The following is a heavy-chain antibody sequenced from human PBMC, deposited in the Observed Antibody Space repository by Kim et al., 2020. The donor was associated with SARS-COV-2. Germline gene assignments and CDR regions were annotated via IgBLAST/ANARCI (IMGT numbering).Heavy chain of an antibody. CDR1: GFTFSSYS. J-gene: IGHJ3*02. Sequence: GGSLRLSCAASGFTFSSYSMNWVRQAPGKGLEWVSSISSSSSYIYYADSVKGRFTISRDNAKNSLYLQMNSLRAEDTAVYYCARDNFAYYYDPDAFDIWGQGTMVTVSS. D-gene: IGHD3-22*01. CDR3: ARDNFAYYYDPDAFDI. V-gene: IGHV3-21*01. CDR2: ISSSSSYI.